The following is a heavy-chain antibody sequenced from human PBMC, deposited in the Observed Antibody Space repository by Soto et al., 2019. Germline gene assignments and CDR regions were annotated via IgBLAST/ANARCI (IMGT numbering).Heavy chain of an antibody. Sequence: PGGSLRLSCAASGFTFSSYAMSWVRQAPGKGLEWVSAISGSGGSTYYADSVKGRFTISRDNSKNTLYLQMNSLRAEDTAVYYCAKSLIERNWNYDDCFDYWGQGTLVTVSS. CDR2: ISGSGGST. J-gene: IGHJ4*02. CDR3: AKSLIERNWNYDDCFDY. CDR1: GFTFSSYA. V-gene: IGHV3-23*01. D-gene: IGHD1-7*01.